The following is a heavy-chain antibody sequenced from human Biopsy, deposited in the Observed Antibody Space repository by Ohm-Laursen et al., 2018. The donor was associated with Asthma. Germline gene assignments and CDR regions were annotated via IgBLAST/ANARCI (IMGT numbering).Heavy chain of an antibody. D-gene: IGHD3-22*01. J-gene: IGHJ4*02. CDR3: AKVRSDWVITESFDY. V-gene: IGHV3-9*01. CDR1: GFKFDEYT. Sequence: SLRLSCAASGFKFDEYTMNWVRQAPGKGLEWVSGISWNSATIGYADSVEGRFTISRDNAKNSVFLHMDSLRPEDTAFYYCAKVRSDWVITESFDYWGQGVLVTVSS. CDR2: ISWNSATI.